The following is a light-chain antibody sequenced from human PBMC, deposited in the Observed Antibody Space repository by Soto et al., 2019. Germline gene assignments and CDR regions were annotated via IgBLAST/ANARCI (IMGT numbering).Light chain of an antibody. CDR1: QSMSSY. J-gene: IGKJ3*01. CDR3: QQSYSTPPIT. V-gene: IGKV1-39*01. CDR2: AAS. Sequence: DIQMTQSPSSLSASVGDRVTITCRASQSMSSYLNWYQQKPGKAPTLLIYAASSLQSGVPSRCSGSRAGTDFTLTISSLQPEDFATYYCQQSYSTPPITFGPGTKVDIK.